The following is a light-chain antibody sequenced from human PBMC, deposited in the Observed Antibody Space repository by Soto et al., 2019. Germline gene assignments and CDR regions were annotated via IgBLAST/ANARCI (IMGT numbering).Light chain of an antibody. J-gene: IGLJ1*01. CDR2: EVS. Sequence: QSALTQPPPASGSPGQSVTISCTGTSSDVGGYNYVSWYQQHPGKAPKLMIYEVSKRPSGVPDRFSGSKSGNTASLTVSGLQAEDEADYYCTSYAGSNNYVFGIGTKLTVL. CDR3: TSYAGSNNYV. CDR1: SSDVGGYNY. V-gene: IGLV2-8*01.